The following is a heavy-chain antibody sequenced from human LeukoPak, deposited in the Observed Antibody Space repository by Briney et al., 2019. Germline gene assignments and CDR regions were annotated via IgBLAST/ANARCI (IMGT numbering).Heavy chain of an antibody. V-gene: IGHV5-51*01. D-gene: IGHD3-22*01. Sequence: GESLKISCKGSGYSSTSYWIGWVRQMPGKGLEWMGTIQPGASDTRYSPSFQRQVTISADKPISTAYLQWSSLKASDTAMYYCARLGRDSSGYGPYYFDYWGRGTLVTVSS. CDR1: GYSSTSYW. CDR2: IQPGASDT. CDR3: ARLGRDSSGYGPYYFDY. J-gene: IGHJ4*02.